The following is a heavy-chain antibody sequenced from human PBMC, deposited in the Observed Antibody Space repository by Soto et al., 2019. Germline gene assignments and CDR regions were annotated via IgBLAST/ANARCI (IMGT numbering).Heavy chain of an antibody. V-gene: IGHV1-24*01. D-gene: IGHD3-10*01. Sequence: QVQLVQSGAEVKKPGASVKVSCKVSGYTLTELSMHWGRQAPGKGLEWMGGFDPEDGETIYAQKFQGRVTMTEDTSTDTAYIELSSLRSEDTAVYYCATVPFGELLSGGWFDPWGQGTLVTVSS. CDR2: FDPEDGET. J-gene: IGHJ5*02. CDR3: ATVPFGELLSGGWFDP. CDR1: GYTLTELS.